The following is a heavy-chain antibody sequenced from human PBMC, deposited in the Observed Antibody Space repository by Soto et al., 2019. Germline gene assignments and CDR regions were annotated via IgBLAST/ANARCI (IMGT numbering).Heavy chain of an antibody. CDR3: ARADERVGFDT. J-gene: IGHJ5*01. Sequence: PSETLSLTCTVSSGSISSGDYYWSWIRQPPGKGLEWIGYIYYSGSTYYNPSLKSRVTISVDTSKNQFSLKLSSVTAEDTAVYSCARADERVGFDTWGQGTLVTVSS. CDR2: IYYSGST. V-gene: IGHV4-30-4*01. CDR1: SGSISSGDYY.